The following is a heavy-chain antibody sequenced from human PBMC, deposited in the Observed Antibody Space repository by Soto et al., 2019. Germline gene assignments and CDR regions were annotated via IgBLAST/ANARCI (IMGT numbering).Heavy chain of an antibody. CDR3: ARDYSVSGSYAPWFDP. CDR1: GVTVTLNY. CDR2: IYVSGST. J-gene: IGHJ5*02. Sequence: GGSLRLSCAASGVTVTLNYMSWVRQAPGKVLQFVSIIYVSGSTYYADSVRGRFTISRDSSKNTLYLQMNSLTPDDSAVYYCARDYSVSGSYAPWFDPWGQGTLVTVS. V-gene: IGHV3-66*01. D-gene: IGHD3-10*01.